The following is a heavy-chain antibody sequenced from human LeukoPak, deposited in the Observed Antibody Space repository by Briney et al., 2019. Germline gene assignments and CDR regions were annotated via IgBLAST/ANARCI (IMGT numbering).Heavy chain of an antibody. D-gene: IGHD3-22*01. CDR3: AKDGDYYDSSGYYYASTGSNFDY. CDR2: ISGSGGST. V-gene: IGHV3-23*01. J-gene: IGHJ4*02. CDR1: GFTFSSYA. Sequence: GGSLRLSCAASGFTFSSYAMNWVRQAPGKGLEWVATISGSGGSTNYGGSVKGRFTISRDNSKNTLHLQMNSLRAEDTAVYYCAKDGDYYDSSGYYYASTGSNFDYWGQGTLVTVSS.